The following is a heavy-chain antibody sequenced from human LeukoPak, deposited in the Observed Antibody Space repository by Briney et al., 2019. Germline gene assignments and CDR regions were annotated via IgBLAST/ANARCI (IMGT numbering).Heavy chain of an antibody. CDR1: GYTFTSYG. Sequence: ASVNVSCKASGYTFTSYGISWVRQAPGQGLEWMGWISAYNGNTNYAQKFQGRVTMTRTTSINTAYMELSGLRSADTAVYYCARGASRSFDYWGQGTLVTVSS. CDR3: ARGASRSFDY. CDR2: ISAYNGNT. V-gene: IGHV1-18*01. J-gene: IGHJ4*02.